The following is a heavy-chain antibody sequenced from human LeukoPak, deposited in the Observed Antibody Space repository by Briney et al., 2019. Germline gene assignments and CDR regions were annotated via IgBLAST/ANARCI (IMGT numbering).Heavy chain of an antibody. CDR2: ISGSGGST. V-gene: IGHV3-23*01. J-gene: IGHJ4*02. CDR1: GFTFSSYD. Sequence: GGSLRLSCAASGFTFSSYDMSWVRQAPGKGLEWVSAISGSGGSTYYADSVKGRFTISRDNSKNTLYLQMNSLRAEDTAVYYCAKRVRADPKFYYFDYWGQGTLVTVSS. D-gene: IGHD6-19*01. CDR3: AKRVRADPKFYYFDY.